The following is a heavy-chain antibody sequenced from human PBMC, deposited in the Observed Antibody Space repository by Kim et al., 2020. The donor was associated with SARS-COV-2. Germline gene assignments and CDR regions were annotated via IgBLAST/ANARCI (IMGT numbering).Heavy chain of an antibody. CDR3: ARSGMDV. V-gene: IGHV1-46*01. CDR2: PSDGHT. J-gene: IGHJ6*02. Sequence: PSDGHTSYAQKFQGRVTMTRDTSTGTVYMEVSSQKSEDTAVYYCARSGMDVWGQGTTVTVSS.